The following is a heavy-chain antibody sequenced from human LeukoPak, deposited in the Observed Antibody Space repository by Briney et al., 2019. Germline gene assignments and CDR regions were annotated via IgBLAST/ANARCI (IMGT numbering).Heavy chain of an antibody. Sequence: PGGSLRLSCAASGFTFSSHGMHWVRQAPGKGLEWVAVISNDGSNEFYADSVKGRFTISRDNSKNTLYLQMNSLRAEDTAVYYCAKEGGSNYGGNRGYFDYWGQGTLVTVSS. D-gene: IGHD4-23*01. CDR3: AKEGGSNYGGNRGYFDY. CDR1: GFTFSSHG. J-gene: IGHJ4*02. CDR2: ISNDGSNE. V-gene: IGHV3-30*18.